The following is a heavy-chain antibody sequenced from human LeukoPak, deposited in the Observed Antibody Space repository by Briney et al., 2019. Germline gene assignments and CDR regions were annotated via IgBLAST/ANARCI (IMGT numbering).Heavy chain of an antibody. Sequence: GESLKISCKGSGYSFTSYWIGWVRQMPGKGLEWMGIIYPGDSDTRYSPSFQGQVTISADKSISTAYLQWSSLKASDTAMYYCASHHQATSDAFDIWGQGTMVTVSS. J-gene: IGHJ3*02. D-gene: IGHD1-26*01. CDR1: GYSFTSYW. V-gene: IGHV5-51*01. CDR3: ASHHQATSDAFDI. CDR2: IYPGDSDT.